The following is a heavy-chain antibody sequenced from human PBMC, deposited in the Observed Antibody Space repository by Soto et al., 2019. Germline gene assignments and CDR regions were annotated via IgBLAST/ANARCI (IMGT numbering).Heavy chain of an antibody. J-gene: IGHJ4*02. D-gene: IGHD3-22*01. V-gene: IGHV3-48*03. CDR3: ARENYDVSGYFLDF. Sequence: VQLVESGGGVVQPGGSLRLSCAASGFTFSNYEMSWVRQAPGKGLEWVSYISTTSSHIYYADSVKGRFTISRDNAKNSLYLQMNSLRAEDTAVYHCARENYDVSGYFLDFWGQGTLVTVSS. CDR1: GFTFSNYE. CDR2: ISTTSSHI.